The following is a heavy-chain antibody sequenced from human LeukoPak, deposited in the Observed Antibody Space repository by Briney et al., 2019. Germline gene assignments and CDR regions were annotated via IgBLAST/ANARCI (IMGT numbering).Heavy chain of an antibody. CDR1: GFPLSSYA. CDR2: ISGSGGNT. V-gene: IGHV3-23*01. Sequence: GGSLRLSCAASGFPLSSYAMSWVRQAPGEGLEWVSAISGSGGNTYYADSVKGRFTISRDNSKNTLYLQMNSLRAEDTAVYYCAKDRRLDYSNYDYWGQGTLVTVSS. J-gene: IGHJ4*02. CDR3: AKDRRLDYSNYDY. D-gene: IGHD4-11*01.